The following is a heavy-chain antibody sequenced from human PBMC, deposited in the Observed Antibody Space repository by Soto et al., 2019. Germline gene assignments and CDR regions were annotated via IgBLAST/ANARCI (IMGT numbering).Heavy chain of an antibody. CDR2: IYSGGRT. D-gene: IGHD4-17*01. J-gene: IGHJ5*02. CDR1: GLTVSSNS. V-gene: IGHV3-66*01. CDR3: AKSAYGDKPQFYSP. Sequence: PGGSLRLSCVVSGLTVSSNSMNWVRQAPGKGLEWVSIIYSGGRTNYADSVKGRFSISRDTSRNTLYLQLSSLRVEDTAVYYCAKSAYGDKPQFYSPWGQGTLVTVSS.